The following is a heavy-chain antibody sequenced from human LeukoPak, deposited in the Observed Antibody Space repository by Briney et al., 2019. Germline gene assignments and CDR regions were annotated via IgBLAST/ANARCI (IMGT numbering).Heavy chain of an antibody. D-gene: IGHD1-1*01. CDR2: IYSGGST. V-gene: IGHV3-66*01. CDR1: GFTVSSNY. CDR3: ARVPTGGYYLDY. J-gene: IGHJ4*02. Sequence: GGSLRLSCAASGFTVSSNYMSWVRQAPGKGLEWVPVIYSGGSTYYADSVKGRFTISRDNSKNTLYLQINSLRAEDTAVYYCARVPTGGYYLDYWGQGTLVTVSS.